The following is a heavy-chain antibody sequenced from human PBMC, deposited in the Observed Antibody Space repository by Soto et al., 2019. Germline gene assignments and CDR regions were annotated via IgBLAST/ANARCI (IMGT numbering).Heavy chain of an antibody. CDR2: ISDGGSTI. J-gene: IGHJ6*03. V-gene: IGHV3-11*01. CDR3: ARDRGGYSNYRRYYCMDV. D-gene: IGHD4-4*01. Sequence: QVQLVESGGGLVKPGGSLRLSCAASGFSFSDYYMTWIRQAPGKGLEWVAFISDGGSTIFYADSVKGRFTISRDNAKNSLFLQMNSLRAEDTAVYYCARDRGGYSNYRRYYCMDVWGKGTTVTVSS. CDR1: GFSFSDYY.